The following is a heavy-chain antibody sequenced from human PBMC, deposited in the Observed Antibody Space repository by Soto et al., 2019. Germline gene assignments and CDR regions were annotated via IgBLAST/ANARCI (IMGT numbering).Heavy chain of an antibody. CDR2: MFYSGLT. CDR3: APLSVSLSGPYGIHV. CDR1: GYSVTSSDYY. D-gene: IGHD2-15*01. Sequence: SETMSLTCSVSGYSVTSSDYYWAWIRQPPGKGLEWIGSMFYSGLTYYNPSLKSRVTLSVDTSKNQFSVRLNSVTAADTAVYYCAPLSVSLSGPYGIHVWGQGTTVTVSS. J-gene: IGHJ6*02. V-gene: IGHV4-39*01.